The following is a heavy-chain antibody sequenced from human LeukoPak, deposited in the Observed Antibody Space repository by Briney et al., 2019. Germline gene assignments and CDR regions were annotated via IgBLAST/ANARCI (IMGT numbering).Heavy chain of an antibody. V-gene: IGHV4-34*01. CDR1: GGSFSGYY. CDR2: INHSGST. J-gene: IGHJ4*02. CDR3: ARGRWKYYDSNGYGDY. Sequence: RSSETLSLTCAVYGGSFSGYYWSWIRQPPGKGLEWIGEINHSGSTNYNPSLKSRVTISVDTSKNQFSLKLSSVTAADTAVYYCARGRWKYYDSNGYGDYWGQGTLVTVSS. D-gene: IGHD3-22*01.